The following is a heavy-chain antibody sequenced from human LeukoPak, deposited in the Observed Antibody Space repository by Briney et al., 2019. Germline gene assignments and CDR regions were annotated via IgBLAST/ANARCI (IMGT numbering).Heavy chain of an antibody. CDR1: GGSISSSSYY. CDR3: AARKLWFGELLWSY. CDR2: IYYSGST. J-gene: IGHJ4*02. V-gene: IGHV4-39*01. D-gene: IGHD3-10*01. Sequence: PSETLSLTCTVSGGSISSSSYYWGWIRQPPGKGLEWIGSIYYSGSTYYNPSLKSRVTISVDTSKNQFSLKLSSVTAADTAVYYCAARKLWFGELLWSYWGQGTLVTVSS.